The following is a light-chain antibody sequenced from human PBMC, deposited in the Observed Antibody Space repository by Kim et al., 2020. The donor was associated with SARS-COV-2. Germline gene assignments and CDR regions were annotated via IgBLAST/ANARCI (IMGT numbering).Light chain of an antibody. V-gene: IGKV1-5*03. CDR1: QRFSSY. CDR2: KTS. Sequence: DIQMTQSPSTLSASVGDRVTITCRASQRFSSYLAWYQQKPGKVPNLLIYKTSILESGVPSRFSGSGSGTEFTLTISSLQPDDFATYYCQQYNNFPITFGQGRRLEIK. J-gene: IGKJ5*01. CDR3: QQYNNFPIT.